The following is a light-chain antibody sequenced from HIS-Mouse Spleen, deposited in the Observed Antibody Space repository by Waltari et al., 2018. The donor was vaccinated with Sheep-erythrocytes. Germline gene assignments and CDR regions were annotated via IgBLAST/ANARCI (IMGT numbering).Light chain of an antibody. CDR1: QSISSW. J-gene: IGKJ2*01. Sequence: DIQMTQSPSTPSASVADRVTITCRASQSISSWLAWYQQKPGKAHKLLIYKASSLESGVPSRFSGSGSGTEFTLTISSLQPDDFATYYCQQYNSYSRTFGQGTKLEIK. CDR3: QQYNSYSRT. V-gene: IGKV1-5*03. CDR2: KAS.